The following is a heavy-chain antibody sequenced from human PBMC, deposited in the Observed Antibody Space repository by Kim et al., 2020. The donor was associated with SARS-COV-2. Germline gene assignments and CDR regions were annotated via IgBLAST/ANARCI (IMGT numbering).Heavy chain of an antibody. CDR2: IGSNGGST. Sequence: GWSLRLSCSVSGFTFSTYAMHWVRQAPGKGLEYVSGIGSNGGSTYYADSVKGRFTISRDNSKNTLYLQMSGLRVEDTAVYYCVKEWRSGWYGFDYWGQGILVTVSS. D-gene: IGHD6-19*01. J-gene: IGHJ4*02. CDR1: GFTFSTYA. CDR3: VKEWRSGWYGFDY. V-gene: IGHV3-64*03.